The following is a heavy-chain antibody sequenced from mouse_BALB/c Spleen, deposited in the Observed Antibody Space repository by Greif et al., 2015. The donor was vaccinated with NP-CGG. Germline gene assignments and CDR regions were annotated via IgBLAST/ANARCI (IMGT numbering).Heavy chain of an antibody. Sequence: EVKLVESGPGLVKPSQSLSLTCTVTGYSITSDYAWNWIRQFPENKLEWMGYISYSGSTSYNPSLKSRISITRDTSKNQFFLQLNSVTTEDTATYYCARYRSFAYWGQGTLVTVSA. CDR1: GYSITSDYA. V-gene: IGHV3-2*02. D-gene: IGHD2-14*01. CDR2: ISYSGST. CDR3: ARYRSFAY. J-gene: IGHJ3*01.